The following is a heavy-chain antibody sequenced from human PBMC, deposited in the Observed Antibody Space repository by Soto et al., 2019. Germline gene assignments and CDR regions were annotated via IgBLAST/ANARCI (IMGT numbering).Heavy chain of an antibody. CDR1: GGTFSSYA. Sequence: ASVKVSCKASGGTFSSYAISWVRQAPGQGLEWMGGIIPIFGTANYAQKFQGRVTITADESTSTAYMELSSLRSEDTAVYYCARGLIVGAYYYYYGMDVWGQGTTVTVSS. CDR3: ARGLIVGAYYYYYGMDV. CDR2: IIPIFGTA. V-gene: IGHV1-69*13. D-gene: IGHD1-26*01. J-gene: IGHJ6*02.